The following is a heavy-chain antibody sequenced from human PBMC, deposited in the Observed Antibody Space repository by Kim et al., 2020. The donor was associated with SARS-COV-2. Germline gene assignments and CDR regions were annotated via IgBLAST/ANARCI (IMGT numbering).Heavy chain of an antibody. CDR2: INAGNGNT. V-gene: IGHV1-3*01. D-gene: IGHD3-9*01. CDR1: GYTFTSYA. Sequence: ASVKVSCKASGYTFTSYAMHWVRQAPGQRLEWMGWINAGNGNTKYSQKFQGRVTITRDTSASTAYMELSSLRSEDTAVYYCARGLRYFDWPLLDYWGQGTLVTVSS. J-gene: IGHJ4*02. CDR3: ARGLRYFDWPLLDY.